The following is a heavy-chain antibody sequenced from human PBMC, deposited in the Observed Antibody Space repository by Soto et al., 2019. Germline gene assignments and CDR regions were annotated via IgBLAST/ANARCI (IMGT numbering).Heavy chain of an antibody. CDR2: ISGSGSST. V-gene: IGHV3-23*01. Sequence: GGSLRLSCAASGLTFSTYAMSWVRKAPGKGPEWVSTISGSGSSTYYADSVKGRFTISRDNSKNTLYLQMNSLRAEDPAVYYCAKDQCTNGVCAFDFWGQGTLVTVSS. J-gene: IGHJ4*02. CDR3: AKDQCTNGVCAFDF. CDR1: GLTFSTYA. D-gene: IGHD2-8*01.